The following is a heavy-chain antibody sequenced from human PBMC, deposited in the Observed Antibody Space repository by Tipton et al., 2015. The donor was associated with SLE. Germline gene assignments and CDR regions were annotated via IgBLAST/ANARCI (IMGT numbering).Heavy chain of an antibody. CDR1: GYTFTGYY. CDR2: INPKRGGT. CDR3: ARHLGPEWMATKRGYFDL. J-gene: IGHJ2*01. D-gene: IGHD5-24*01. V-gene: IGHV1-2*06. Sequence: QSGAEVKKPGASVTVSCKASGYTFTGYYMHWVRQAPGQGLEWMGRINPKRGGTNYAQNFQGRVTISRDTPKNQFSLRLTSVTAADTAVYYCARHLGPEWMATKRGYFDLWGRGTLGSVSS.